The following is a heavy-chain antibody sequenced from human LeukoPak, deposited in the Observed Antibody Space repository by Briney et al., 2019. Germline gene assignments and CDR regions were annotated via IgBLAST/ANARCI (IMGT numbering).Heavy chain of an antibody. CDR2: IFYSGST. D-gene: IGHD3-22*01. CDR1: GGSIRSYY. J-gene: IGHJ3*02. Sequence: NLSEPVSLTCTVSGGSIRSYYWSWIRQPPGKGLEWIGYIFYSGSTNYNPSLKSRVTISVDTSKNQFSLKLSSVTAADTAVYYCARDKKDYYDSSGYYHFAFDIWGQGTM. CDR3: ARDKKDYYDSSGYYHFAFDI. V-gene: IGHV4-59*01.